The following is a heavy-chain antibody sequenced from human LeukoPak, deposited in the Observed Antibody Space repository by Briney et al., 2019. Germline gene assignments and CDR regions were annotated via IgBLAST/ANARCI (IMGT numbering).Heavy chain of an antibody. CDR1: GFTFDDYA. CDR3: AKSRYSSGWYDAFDI. D-gene: IGHD6-19*01. CDR2: ISWNSGSI. J-gene: IGHJ3*02. Sequence: PGGSLRLSCAASGFTFDDYAMHWVRQAPGKGLEWVSDISWNSGSIGYADSVKGRFTISRDNAKNSLYLQMNSLRAEDTALYYCAKSRYSSGWYDAFDIWGQGTMVTVSS. V-gene: IGHV3-9*01.